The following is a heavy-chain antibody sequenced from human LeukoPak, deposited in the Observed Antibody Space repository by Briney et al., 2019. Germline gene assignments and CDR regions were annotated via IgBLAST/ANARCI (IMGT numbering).Heavy chain of an antibody. V-gene: IGHV1-8*01. CDR2: MNPNSGNT. CDR3: ARVRATTVTTDYYYYMDV. D-gene: IGHD4-17*01. CDR1: GYTFTSYD. J-gene: IGHJ6*03. Sequence: ASVKVSCKASGYTFTSYDINWVRQATGQGLEWMGWMNPNSGNTGYAQKFQGRVTMTRNTSISTAYMELSSLRSEDTAVYYCARVRATTVTTDYYYYMDVWGKGTTVTVSS.